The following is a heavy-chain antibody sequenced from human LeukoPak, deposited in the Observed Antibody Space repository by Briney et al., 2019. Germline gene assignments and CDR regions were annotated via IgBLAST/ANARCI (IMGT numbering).Heavy chain of an antibody. J-gene: IGHJ4*02. D-gene: IGHD6-19*01. CDR3: ARALLVRIAVAGLDY. CDR1: GFTFNTFG. V-gene: IGHV3-30*02. Sequence: GGSLRLSCAASGFTFNTFGMHWVRQAPGKGLEWVAFVRYDGSDDCYADSVKGRFTISRDNSKNTLYLQMNSLRAEDTAVYYCARALLVRIAVAGLDYWGQGTLVTVSS. CDR2: VRYDGSDD.